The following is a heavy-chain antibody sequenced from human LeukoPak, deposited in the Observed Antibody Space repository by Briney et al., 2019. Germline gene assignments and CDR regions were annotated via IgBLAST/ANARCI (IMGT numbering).Heavy chain of an antibody. J-gene: IGHJ2*01. V-gene: IGHV4-59*01. Sequence: PSETLSLTCTASGGSISSYYWSWIRQPPGKGLEWIGYIYYSGSTNYNPSLKSRVTISVDTSKNQFSLKLSSVTAADTAVYYCARGGFSRSYWYFDLWGRGTLVTVSS. CDR3: ARGGFSRSYWYFDL. CDR1: GGSISSYY. D-gene: IGHD3-3*02. CDR2: IYYSGST.